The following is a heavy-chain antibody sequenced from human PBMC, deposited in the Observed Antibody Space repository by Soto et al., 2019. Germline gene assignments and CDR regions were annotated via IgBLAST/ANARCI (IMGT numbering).Heavy chain of an antibody. J-gene: IGHJ4*02. Sequence: ASVKVSCKASGYTFTSYYMHWVRQAPGQGLEWMEIINPSGGSTSYAQKFQGRVTITRDKSTSTAYMELSSLRSEDTAVYYCASAGDSFWSGPQGSLWGQGTLVTVSS. CDR2: INPSGGST. D-gene: IGHD3-3*01. V-gene: IGHV1-46*01. CDR1: GYTFTSYY. CDR3: ASAGDSFWSGPQGSL.